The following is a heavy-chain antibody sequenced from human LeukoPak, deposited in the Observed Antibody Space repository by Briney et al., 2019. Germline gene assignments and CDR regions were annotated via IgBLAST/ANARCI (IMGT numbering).Heavy chain of an antibody. J-gene: IGHJ5*02. CDR2: IGGSGGST. Sequence: PGGSLRLSCAASGFTFSSYAMSWVRQAPGKGLEWVSAIGGSGGSTYYADSVKGRFTISRDNSKNTLYLQMNSLRAEDTAVYYCAKDAPGIAVAGTGWFDPWGQGTLVTVSS. V-gene: IGHV3-23*01. CDR1: GFTFSSYA. CDR3: AKDAPGIAVAGTGWFDP. D-gene: IGHD6-19*01.